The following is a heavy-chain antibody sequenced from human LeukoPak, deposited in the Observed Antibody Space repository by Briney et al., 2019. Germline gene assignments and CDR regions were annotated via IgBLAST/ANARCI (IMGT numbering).Heavy chain of an antibody. CDR1: GFTFSSYW. CDR3: AKEGGYDSSGYYYSFDY. D-gene: IGHD3-22*01. J-gene: IGHJ4*02. Sequence: PGGSLRLSCAASGFTFSSYWMHWVRQAPGKGLVWVSRINSDGITTSYADSVKGRFTISRDNSKNTLYLQMNSLRAEDTAVYYCAKEGGYDSSGYYYSFDYWGQGTLVTVSS. V-gene: IGHV3-74*01. CDR2: INSDGITT.